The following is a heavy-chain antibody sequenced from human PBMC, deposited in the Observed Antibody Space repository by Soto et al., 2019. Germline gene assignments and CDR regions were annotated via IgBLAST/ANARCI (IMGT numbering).Heavy chain of an antibody. CDR3: ARAGNEYHNFYGVDV. Sequence: QVQPVQSGTEVKEPGASVKVSCRASGSTFSPFFIHWLRQAPGQSLEWMGWINSGNGKTKYSEDFQGRVTITRDTSASTIYMEMSGLRMEDTAVYYCARAGNEYHNFYGVDVWGPGTTVTV. J-gene: IGHJ6*02. CDR2: INSGNGKT. CDR1: GSTFSPFF. D-gene: IGHD1-1*01. V-gene: IGHV1-3*01.